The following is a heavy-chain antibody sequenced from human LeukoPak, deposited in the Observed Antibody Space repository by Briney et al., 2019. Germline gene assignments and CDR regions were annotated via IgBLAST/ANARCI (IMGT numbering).Heavy chain of an antibody. CDR2: IYYSGST. CDR3: ASEVPMVREEHNWFDP. D-gene: IGHD3-10*01. Sequence: SETLSLTCTVSGGSISSSSYYWGWIRQPPGKGLEWIGSIYYSGSTYYNPSLKSRVTISVDTSKNQFSLKLSSVTAADTAVYYCASEVPMVREEHNWFDPWGQGTLVTVSS. V-gene: IGHV4-39*01. J-gene: IGHJ5*02. CDR1: GGSISSSSYY.